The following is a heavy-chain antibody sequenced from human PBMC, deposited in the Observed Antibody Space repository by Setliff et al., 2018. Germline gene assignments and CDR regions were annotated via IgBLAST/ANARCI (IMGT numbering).Heavy chain of an antibody. V-gene: IGHV4-4*07. CDR3: AREQWLDPPGYYYMDV. J-gene: IGHJ6*03. CDR2: IYIGGSA. CDR1: GGSISSYY. Sequence: SETLSLTCTVSGGSISSYYWSWIRQPAGKGLEWIGHIYIGGSANYNSSLKSRVTMSIDTSKNQFSLKLNSMTAADMAVYYCAREQWLDPPGYYYMDVWAKGTTVTVSS. D-gene: IGHD6-19*01.